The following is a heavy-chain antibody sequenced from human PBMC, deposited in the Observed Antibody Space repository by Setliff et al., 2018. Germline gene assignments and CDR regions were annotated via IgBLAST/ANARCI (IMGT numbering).Heavy chain of an antibody. CDR1: GYTFTNYY. J-gene: IGHJ4*02. CDR3: ARSPAFDY. CDR2: INPSGGST. V-gene: IGHV1-46*03. Sequence: GASVKVSCKSFGYTFTNYYIHWVRQAPGQGPEWMATINPSGGSTVFAEKFQGRFTISRDDSENSVYLEMNRLNTDDTAVYYCARSPAFDYWGQGTLVTVSS. D-gene: IGHD2-15*01.